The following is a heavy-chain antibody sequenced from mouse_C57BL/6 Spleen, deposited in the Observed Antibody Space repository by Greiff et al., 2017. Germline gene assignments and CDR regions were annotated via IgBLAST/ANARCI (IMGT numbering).Heavy chain of an antibody. Sequence: EVHLVESGGGLVQSGRSLRLSCATSGFTFIDFYMEWVRQAPGKGLEWIAASRNKANDYTTEYSASVKGRFIVSRDTSQSSLYLQMNALRAEDTAIYYCARGEGGTYFEVWGTGTTVTVSS. CDR1: GFTFIDFY. CDR3: ARGEGGTYFEV. J-gene: IGHJ1*03. CDR2: SRNKANDYTT. D-gene: IGHD3-3*01. V-gene: IGHV7-1*01.